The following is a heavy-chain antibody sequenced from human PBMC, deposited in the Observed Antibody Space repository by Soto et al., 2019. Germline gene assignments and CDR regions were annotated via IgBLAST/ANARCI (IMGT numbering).Heavy chain of an antibody. V-gene: IGHV3-23*01. J-gene: IGHJ4*02. CDR1: GFTFNNYA. CDR3: ARGLGGTGSLTPRVDF. Sequence: EVQLLESGGGLVQPGGSLRLSCAASGFTFNNYAMTWVRQAPGKGLEWVSAISGGGVSTSYADSVKGRFTVSRDGSKNALYLQMSSLRAEDTALYICARGLGGTGSLTPRVDFWGQGTRFTFSS. CDR2: ISGGGVST. D-gene: IGHD3-10*01.